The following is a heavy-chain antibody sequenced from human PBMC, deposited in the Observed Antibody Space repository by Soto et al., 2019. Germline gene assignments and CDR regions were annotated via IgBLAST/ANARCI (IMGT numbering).Heavy chain of an antibody. CDR2: ISGSGGST. D-gene: IGHD2-21*02. Sequence: EVQLLESGGGLVQPGGSLRLSCAASGFTFSSYAMSWVRQAPGKGLEWVSAISGSGGSTYYADSVKGRFTISRDNSKNTVYLQMNSLGAEDTAVYYCAKDEEVVVTAILLRQACAFDLWGQGTMVTVSS. CDR1: GFTFSSYA. CDR3: AKDEEVVVTAILLRQACAFDL. V-gene: IGHV3-23*01. J-gene: IGHJ3*01.